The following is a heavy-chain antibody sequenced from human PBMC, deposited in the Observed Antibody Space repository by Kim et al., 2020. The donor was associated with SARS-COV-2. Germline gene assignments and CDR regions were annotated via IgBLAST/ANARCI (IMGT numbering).Heavy chain of an antibody. D-gene: IGHD5-12*01. CDR2: ISYDGSNK. CDR3: ARGALWWLRQLPDY. V-gene: IGHV3-30*04. Sequence: GGSLRLSCAASGFTFSSYAMHWVRQAPGKGLEWVAVISYDGSNKYYADSVKGRFTISRDNSKNTLYLQMNSLRAEDTAVYYCARGALWWLRQLPDYWGQGTLVTVSS. J-gene: IGHJ4*02. CDR1: GFTFSSYA.